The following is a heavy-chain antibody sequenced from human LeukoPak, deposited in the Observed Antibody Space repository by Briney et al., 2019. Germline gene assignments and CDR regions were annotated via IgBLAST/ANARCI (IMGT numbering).Heavy chain of an antibody. V-gene: IGHV3-30*17. CDR2: ISNDGTEK. CDR1: GFTFSSYP. CDR3: AREGSSGWYPY. Sequence: GGSLRLSCAASGFTFSSYPLHWVRQAPDKGLGWMAVISNDGTEKHYADSVKGRFTISRDNSENTLYLQMNSLRVEDTAIYYCAREGSSGWYPYWGQGTLVTVSS. J-gene: IGHJ4*02. D-gene: IGHD6-19*01.